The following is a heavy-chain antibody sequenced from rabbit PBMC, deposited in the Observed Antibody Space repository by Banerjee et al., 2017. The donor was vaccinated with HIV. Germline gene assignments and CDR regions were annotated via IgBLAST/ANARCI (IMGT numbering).Heavy chain of an antibody. CDR2: IYAGSSGST. V-gene: IGHV1S40*01. CDR1: GFSFSSSYY. CDR3: ARAGSSYYYYGMDL. D-gene: IGHD8-1*01. J-gene: IGHJ6*01. Sequence: QSLEESGGDLVKPGASLTLTCTASGFSFSSSYYMCWVRQAPGKGLEWIACIYAGSSGSTYYASWAKGRFTISKTSSTTVTLQMTSLTAADTATYFCARAGSSYYYYGMDLWGQGTLVTVS.